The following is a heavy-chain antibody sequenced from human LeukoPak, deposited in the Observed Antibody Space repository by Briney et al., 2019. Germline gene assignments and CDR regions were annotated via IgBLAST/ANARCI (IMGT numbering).Heavy chain of an antibody. Sequence: GGSLRLSCAASGFTFSSYGMHWVRQAPDKGLEWVAFIRYDGSNKYYADSVKGRFTISRDNSKNTLYLQMNSLRAEDTAVYYCAKGGGSRHYMDVWGKGATVTVSS. V-gene: IGHV3-30*02. CDR2: IRYDGSNK. J-gene: IGHJ6*03. CDR1: GFTFSSYG. CDR3: AKGGGSRHYMDV. D-gene: IGHD6-13*01.